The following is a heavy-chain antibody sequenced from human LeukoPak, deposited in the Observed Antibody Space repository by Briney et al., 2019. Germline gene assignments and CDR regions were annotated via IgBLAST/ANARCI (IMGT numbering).Heavy chain of an antibody. CDR2: IRGSGGHT. V-gene: IGHV3-23*01. CDR3: AKEGGLAYASPGEAQQQLVEDSRYGFDY. D-gene: IGHD6-13*01. J-gene: IGHJ4*02. Sequence: PGGSLRLSCAASGFTFSSYAMSWVRQAPGKGLEWVSGIRGSGGHTDSADSVKGRFTISRDNSKNTVYLQMNSLRAEDTAIYYCAKEGGLAYASPGEAQQQLVEDSRYGFDYWGQGTLVTVSS. CDR1: GFTFSSYA.